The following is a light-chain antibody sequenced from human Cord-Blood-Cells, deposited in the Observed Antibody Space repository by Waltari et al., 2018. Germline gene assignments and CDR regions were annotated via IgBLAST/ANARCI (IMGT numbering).Light chain of an antibody. J-gene: IGKJ2*01. CDR3: QQRSNWPPYT. V-gene: IGKV3-11*01. Sequence: EIVLIQSPATLSLSPGERATLSCRASQRVSSYLAWYQQKPGQAPRLLIYDASNRATGIPARFSGSGSGTDFTLTISSLEPEDFAVYYCQQRSNWPPYTFGQGTKLEIK. CDR1: QRVSSY. CDR2: DAS.